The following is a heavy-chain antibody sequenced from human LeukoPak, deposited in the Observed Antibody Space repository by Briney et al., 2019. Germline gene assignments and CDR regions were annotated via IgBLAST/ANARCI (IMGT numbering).Heavy chain of an antibody. D-gene: IGHD2-21*02. CDR2: IYYSGST. Sequence: SETLSLTCTVSGGSISSYYWGWIRQPPGKGLEWIGSIYYSGSTYYNPSLKSRVTISVDTSKNQFSLKLSSVTAADTAVYYCAREVVDTHHIVVVTASRVDYWGQGTLVTVSS. V-gene: IGHV4-39*07. CDR1: GGSISSYY. J-gene: IGHJ4*02. CDR3: AREVVDTHHIVVVTASRVDY.